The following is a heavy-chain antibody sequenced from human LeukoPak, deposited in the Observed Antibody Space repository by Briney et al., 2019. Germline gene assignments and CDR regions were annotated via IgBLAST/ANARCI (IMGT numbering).Heavy chain of an antibody. V-gene: IGHV1-8*01. CDR2: INPNSLIP. Sequence: ASVKVSCKASGYTLSSYDINWMRQAPGQGLEYMGWINPNSLIPGYAQKFRGRLILTMDTSISTAYMELSGLTSDDTAIYYRARTKRVPTVWFDPWGQGTLVTVSS. CDR1: GYTLSSYD. D-gene: IGHD4-17*01. CDR3: ARTKRVPTVWFDP. J-gene: IGHJ5*02.